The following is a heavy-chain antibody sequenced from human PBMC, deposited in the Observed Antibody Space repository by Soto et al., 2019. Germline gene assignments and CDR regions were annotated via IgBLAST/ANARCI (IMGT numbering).Heavy chain of an antibody. J-gene: IGHJ4*02. V-gene: IGHV4-38-2*02. CDR2: IYHSGTT. CDR1: GFSISSGFY. Sequence: KPSETLSLTCNVSGFSISSGFYWGWVRQPPGKGLERIGAIYHSGTTYFNPSLKSRVTMAIDTSKNQFSLSLASVAAADTAMYYCARGMNPQDYWGQGTLVTVSS. D-gene: IGHD6-13*01. CDR3: ARGMNPQDY.